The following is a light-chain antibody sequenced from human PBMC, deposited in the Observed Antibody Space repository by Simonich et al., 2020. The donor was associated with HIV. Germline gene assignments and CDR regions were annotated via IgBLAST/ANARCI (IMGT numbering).Light chain of an antibody. Sequence: EIVLTQSPGTLSLSPGERANLSCRASESINSKYLAWDQQKPGLAPRLLIYDASSRATGIPDRFSGSGSGTNFTLTTSRLEPEDFSVYYCQQYGSSPLTFGGGTKVEIK. V-gene: IGKV3D-20*01. CDR3: QQYGSSPLT. CDR1: ESINSKY. CDR2: DAS. J-gene: IGKJ4*01.